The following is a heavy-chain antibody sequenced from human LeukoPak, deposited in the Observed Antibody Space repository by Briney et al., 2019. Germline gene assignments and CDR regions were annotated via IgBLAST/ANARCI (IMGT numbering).Heavy chain of an antibody. D-gene: IGHD6-13*01. Sequence: SETLSLTCTVSGGSISSYYWSWIRQPPGKGLEWIGYIYYSGSTNYNPSPKSRVTISVDTSKNQFSLKLSSVTAADTAVYYCAQASSSWYWYFQHWGQGTLVTVSS. CDR3: AQASSSWYWYFQH. V-gene: IGHV4-59*01. CDR2: IYYSGST. J-gene: IGHJ1*01. CDR1: GGSISSYY.